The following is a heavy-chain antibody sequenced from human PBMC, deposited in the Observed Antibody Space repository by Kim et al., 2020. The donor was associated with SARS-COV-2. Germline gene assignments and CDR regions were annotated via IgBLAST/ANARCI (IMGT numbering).Heavy chain of an antibody. CDR2: FDPEDGET. D-gene: IGHD2-15*01. Sequence: ASVKVSCKVSGYTLTELSMHGVRQAPGKVLEWMGGFDPEDGETNYAQKFQGRVTMTEDTSTDTAYMELSSLRSEVTAVYYCATTAVVVVAATHSFDYWGQGTLVTVSS. CDR1: GYTLTELS. V-gene: IGHV1-24*01. CDR3: ATTAVVVVAATHSFDY. J-gene: IGHJ4*02.